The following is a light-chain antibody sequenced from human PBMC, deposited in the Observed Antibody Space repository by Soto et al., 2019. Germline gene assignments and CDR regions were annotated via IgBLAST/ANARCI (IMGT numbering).Light chain of an antibody. V-gene: IGKV3-11*01. CDR2: DAS. J-gene: IGKJ1*01. CDR3: QQRSNSWT. CDR1: QSVSSY. Sequence: EIGMTQSPATLSLSPVERATLSCRASQSVSSYLAWYQQKPGQAPRLLIYDASNRATGIPARFSGSGSGTDFTLTISSLEPEDFAVYYCQQRSNSWTFGQGTKVEIK.